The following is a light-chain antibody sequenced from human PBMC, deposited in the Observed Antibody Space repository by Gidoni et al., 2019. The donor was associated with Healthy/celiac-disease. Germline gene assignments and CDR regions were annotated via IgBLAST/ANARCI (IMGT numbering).Light chain of an antibody. V-gene: IGKV1-39*01. J-gene: IGKJ1*01. Sequence: DIQMTQSPSSLSASVGDRVTITCRASQSINTNLIWYQQKPGKAPKLLIYAASSLQSGVPSRFSGSGSGTDFTLTISSLQPEDSATYYCQLTYSAPQTFGQGTKVEIK. CDR1: QSINTN. CDR2: AAS. CDR3: QLTYSAPQT.